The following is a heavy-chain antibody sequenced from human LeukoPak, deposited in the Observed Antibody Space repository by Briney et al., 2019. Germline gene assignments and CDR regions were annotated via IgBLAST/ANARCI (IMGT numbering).Heavy chain of an antibody. Sequence: SETLSLTCTVSGGSISSSGYYWGWIRQPPGKGLKWIASIYYSGSTYYNPSLKSRVTISVDTSKNQLSLKLSSVTAADTAVYYCARVPIAARSNWFDPWGQGTLVTVSS. V-gene: IGHV4-39*07. CDR1: GGSISSSGYY. CDR2: IYYSGST. J-gene: IGHJ5*02. CDR3: ARVPIAARSNWFDP. D-gene: IGHD6-6*01.